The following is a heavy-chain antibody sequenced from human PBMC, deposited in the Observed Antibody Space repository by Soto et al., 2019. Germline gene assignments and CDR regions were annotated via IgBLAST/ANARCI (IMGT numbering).Heavy chain of an antibody. CDR1: VFTFTSYT. CDR3: VRAVGYSETGGVVY. D-gene: IGHD6-13*01. J-gene: IGHJ4*02. Sequence: WVTLILSRPASVFTFTSYTMNRGRQATGKGLELVSSISRSSTYTCYADSGKGRFNISRDNAENSLYLQMNSLRAEDTAVYFCVRAVGYSETGGVVYWGQGTLVTVSS. V-gene: IGHV3-21*01. CDR2: ISRSSTYT.